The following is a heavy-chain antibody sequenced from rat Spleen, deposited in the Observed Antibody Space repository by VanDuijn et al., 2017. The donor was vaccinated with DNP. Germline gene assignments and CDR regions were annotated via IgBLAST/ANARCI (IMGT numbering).Heavy chain of an antibody. V-gene: IGHV5-31*01. Sequence: EVQLVESGGGLVQPGRSLKLSCVASGFTFNNYWMTWIRQAPGKGLEWVASISYDGGSTYYRDSVKGRFTISRDNAKSSLYLQMDSLRSEDTATYYCVREDKGVNAWGQGVSVTVSS. CDR2: ISYDGGST. J-gene: IGHJ4*01. CDR3: VREDKGVNA. D-gene: IGHD1-1*01. CDR1: GFTFNNYW.